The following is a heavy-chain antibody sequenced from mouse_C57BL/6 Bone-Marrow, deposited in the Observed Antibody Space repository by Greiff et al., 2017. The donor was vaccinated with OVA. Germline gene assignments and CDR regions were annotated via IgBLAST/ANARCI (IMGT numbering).Heavy chain of an antibody. CDR1: GFTFSDYG. D-gene: IGHD2-4*01. J-gene: IGHJ3*01. Sequence: EVMLVESGGGLVKPGGSLKLSCAASGFTFSDYGMHWVRQAPEKGLEWVAYISSGSSTIYYADTVKGRFTISRDHAKNTLFLQMTSLRSEDTAMYYCARERLRREFAYWGQGTLVTVSA. CDR2: ISSGSSTI. CDR3: ARERLRREFAY. V-gene: IGHV5-17*01.